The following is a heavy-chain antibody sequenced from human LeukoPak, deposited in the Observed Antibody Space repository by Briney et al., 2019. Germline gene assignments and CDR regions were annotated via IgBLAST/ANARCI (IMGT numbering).Heavy chain of an antibody. CDR1: GFTFSSYA. J-gene: IGHJ3*02. D-gene: IGHD6-6*01. CDR2: ISGGGGST. Sequence: GGSLRLSCAASGFTFSSYAMSWVRQAPGKGLEWVSAISGGGGSTYYADSVKGRFTISRDNSKNTLYLQMNSLRAEDTAVYYCCSSSPARLRAFDIWGQGTMVTVSS. CDR3: CSSSPARLRAFDI. V-gene: IGHV3-23*01.